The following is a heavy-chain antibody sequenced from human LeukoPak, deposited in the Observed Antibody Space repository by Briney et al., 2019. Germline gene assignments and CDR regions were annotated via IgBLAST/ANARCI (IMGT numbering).Heavy chain of an antibody. V-gene: IGHV1-2*02. D-gene: IGHD3-9*01. CDR1: GYTFTGYY. J-gene: IGHJ6*03. Sequence: ASVKVSCKASGYTFTGYYMHWVRQAPGQGLEWMGWINPSSGGTNYAQKFQGRVTMTRDTSISTAYMDLSRLRSEDTAVYYCAGGRRYVDWLYILQDYYMDVWGKGTTVTVSS. CDR2: INPSSGGT. CDR3: AGGRRYVDWLYILQDYYMDV.